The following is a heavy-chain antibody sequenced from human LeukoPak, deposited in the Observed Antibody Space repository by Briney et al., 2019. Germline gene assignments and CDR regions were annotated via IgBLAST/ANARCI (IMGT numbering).Heavy chain of an antibody. D-gene: IGHD2-21*02. CDR3: AKGLVDGGDYYFDY. CDR2: IKPDGSDK. V-gene: IGHV3-7*01. CDR1: GFGFSSFW. J-gene: IGHJ4*02. Sequence: GGSLRLSCAASGFGFSSFWMNWVRQAPGKGLEWVAKIKPDGSDKYYVDSVKGRFTISRDHVKNSLSLQMDSLRAEDTAVYYCAKGLVDGGDYYFDYWGQGTLVTVSS.